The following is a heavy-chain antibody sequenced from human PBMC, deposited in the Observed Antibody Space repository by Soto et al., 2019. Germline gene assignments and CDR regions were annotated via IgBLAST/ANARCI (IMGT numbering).Heavy chain of an antibody. D-gene: IGHD3-22*01. J-gene: IGHJ4*02. V-gene: IGHV3-49*03. CDR2: IRSKAYGGTT. CDR3: TRGAGIVVVIYYFDY. CDR1: GFTFGDYA. Sequence: GGPLRLSCTASGFTFGDYAMSWFRQAPRKGLEWVGFIRSKAYGGTTEYAASVKGRFTISRDDSKSIAYLQMNSLKTEDTAVYYCTRGAGIVVVIYYFDYWGQGTLVTVSS.